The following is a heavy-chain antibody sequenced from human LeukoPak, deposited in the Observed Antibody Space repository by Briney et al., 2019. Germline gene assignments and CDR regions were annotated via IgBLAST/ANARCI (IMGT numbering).Heavy chain of an antibody. D-gene: IGHD2-2*01. Sequence: GGSLRLSCAASGFIFSTYGMYWVRQAPGKGLEWVGRIQSKTDGGTVDYAAPVKGRFTISRDDSKNTLYLQMNSLKTEDTAVYYCSTYYLASCWSWGQGTLVTVSS. J-gene: IGHJ4*02. CDR2: IQSKTDGGTV. V-gene: IGHV3-15*01. CDR3: STYYLASCWS. CDR1: GFIFSTYG.